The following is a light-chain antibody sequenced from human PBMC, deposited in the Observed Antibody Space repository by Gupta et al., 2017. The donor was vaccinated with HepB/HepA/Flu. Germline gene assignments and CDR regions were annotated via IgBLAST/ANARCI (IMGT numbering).Light chain of an antibody. CDR1: KLGDKF. J-gene: IGLJ2*01. Sequence: SYVLTQPPSVSVAPGQTVSITCSGDKLGDKFACWYQQKPGQSPILIIYQDKKRPSGIPERFSGSNSGNTATLTISGTQAMDEADYYCQAWDSSTAYVVFGGGTKLTVL. CDR3: QAWDSSTAYVV. CDR2: QDK. V-gene: IGLV3-1*01.